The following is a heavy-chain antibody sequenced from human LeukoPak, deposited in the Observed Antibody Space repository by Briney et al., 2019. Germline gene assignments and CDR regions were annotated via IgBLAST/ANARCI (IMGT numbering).Heavy chain of an antibody. CDR2: INPNSGGT. D-gene: IGHD3-10*01. J-gene: IGHJ3*02. CDR3: ASLGFRELSFGI. V-gene: IGHV1-2*02. Sequence: XXLXXXGWINPNSGGTNYAQKFQGRVTMTRDTSISTAYMELSRLRSADTAVYYCASLGFRELSFGIWGQGTMVTVSS.